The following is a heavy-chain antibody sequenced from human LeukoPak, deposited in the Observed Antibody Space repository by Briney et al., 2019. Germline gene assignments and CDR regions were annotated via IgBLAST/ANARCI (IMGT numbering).Heavy chain of an antibody. CDR2: ISSSGSTI. D-gene: IGHD4-17*01. J-gene: IGHJ4*02. CDR3: AKDFGLPLFYGYFDY. CDR1: GFTSRFNFSEFR. Sequence: GGSLRLSCVASGFTSRFNFSEFRMSWVRQAPGKGLEWVSYISSSGSTIYYADSVKGRFTISRDNAKNSLYLQMNSLRAEDTAVYYCAKDFGLPLFYGYFDYWGQGTLVTVSS. V-gene: IGHV3-48*04.